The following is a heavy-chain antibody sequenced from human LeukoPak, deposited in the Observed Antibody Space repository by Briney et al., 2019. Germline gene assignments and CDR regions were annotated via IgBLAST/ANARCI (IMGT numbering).Heavy chain of an antibody. CDR1: GGSISSYY. CDR2: IYYSGST. D-gene: IGHD3-22*01. J-gene: IGHJ3*02. CDR3: ARGGNDSSAFDI. V-gene: IGHV4-59*12. Sequence: PSETLSLTCTVSGGSISSYYWSWIRQPPGKGLEWIGYIYYSGSTNYNPSLKSRVTISVDRSKNQFSLKLSSVTAADTAVYYCARGGNDSSAFDIWGQGTMVTVSS.